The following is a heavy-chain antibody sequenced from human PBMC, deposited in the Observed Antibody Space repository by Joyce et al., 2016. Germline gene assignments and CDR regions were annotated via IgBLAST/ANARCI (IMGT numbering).Heavy chain of an antibody. Sequence: QVQLQESCPGLVKPSQILSPTCSVSGGSISSGGYYWSWIRQHPGKGLEWIGYIYYTGSTHYNPSLKRRVSISSDTSKNQFSLRMTSGTAADTAVDYCAREEIYTNWFDPWGQGTLLTVSS. CDR3: AREEIYTNWFDP. J-gene: IGHJ5*02. CDR1: GGSISSGGYY. D-gene: IGHD2-2*02. V-gene: IGHV4-31*03. CDR2: IYYTGST.